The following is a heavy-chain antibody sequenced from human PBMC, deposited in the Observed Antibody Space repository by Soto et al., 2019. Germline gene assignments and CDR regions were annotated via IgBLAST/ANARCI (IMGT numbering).Heavy chain of an antibody. D-gene: IGHD4-17*01. CDR2: IDSSSSTI. Sequence: PGGSLRLSCVASGFTFPAYTMNWVRQAPGKGLEWLSYIDSSSSTIYYADSVKGRFTISRDNAKNSLYLQMNSLRAEDTAVYYCAREDDYLNWFDPWGQGTLVTVSS. V-gene: IGHV3-48*01. CDR3: AREDDYLNWFDP. J-gene: IGHJ5*02. CDR1: GFTFPAYT.